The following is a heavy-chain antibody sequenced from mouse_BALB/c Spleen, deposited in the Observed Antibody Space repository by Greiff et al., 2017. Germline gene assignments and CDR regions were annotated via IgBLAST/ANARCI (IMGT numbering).Heavy chain of an antibody. J-gene: IGHJ3*01. V-gene: IGHV5-6-4*01. CDR2: ISSGGSYT. D-gene: IGHD1-2*01. CDR3: TRITTATWFAY. Sequence: EVKLMESGGGLVKPGGSLKLSCAASGFTFSSYTMSWVRQTPEKRLEWVATISSGGSYTYYPDSVKGRFTISRDNAKNTLYLQMSSLKSEDTAMYYCTRITTATWFAYWGQGTLVTVSA. CDR1: GFTFSSYT.